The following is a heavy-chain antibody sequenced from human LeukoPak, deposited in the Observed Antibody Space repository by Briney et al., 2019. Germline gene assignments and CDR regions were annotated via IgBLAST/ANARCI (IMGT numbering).Heavy chain of an antibody. CDR1: GFTFSSYG. V-gene: IGHV3-30*02. D-gene: IGHD2-2*01. J-gene: IGHJ4*02. CDR2: IRYDGSNK. Sequence: GGSLRLSCAASGFTFSSYGMHWVRQAPGKGLEWVAFIRYDGSNKYYADSVKGRFTISRDNSKNTLYLQMNSLRAEDTAVYYCAKDKDCSSTSCYYLPYYFDYWGQRTLVTVSS. CDR3: AKDKDCSSTSCYYLPYYFDY.